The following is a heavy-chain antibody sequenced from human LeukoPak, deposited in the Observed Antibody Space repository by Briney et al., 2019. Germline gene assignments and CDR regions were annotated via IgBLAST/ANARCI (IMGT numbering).Heavy chain of an antibody. D-gene: IGHD3-22*01. Sequence: SVKVSCKASGYTFTSYGISWVRQAPGQGLEWMGGIIPIFGTANYAQKFQGRVTITADKSTSTAYMELSSLRSEDTAVYYCARSIVVVSLDAFDIWGQGTMVTVSS. CDR3: ARSIVVVSLDAFDI. CDR2: IIPIFGTA. V-gene: IGHV1-69*06. CDR1: GYTFTSYG. J-gene: IGHJ3*02.